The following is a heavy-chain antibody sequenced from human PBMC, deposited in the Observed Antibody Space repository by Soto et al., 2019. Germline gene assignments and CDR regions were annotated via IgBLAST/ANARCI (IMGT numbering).Heavy chain of an antibody. J-gene: IGHJ4*02. CDR1: GVSISSGGYY. CDR2: IYYSGST. V-gene: IGHV4-39*01. CDR3: ASQHYYDSSGYYVVY. D-gene: IGHD3-22*01. Sequence: SETLSLTCTVSGVSISSGGYYWTWIRQHPQKGLEWIGHIYYSGSTYYNPSLKSRVTISVDTSKNQFSLKLSSVTAADTAVYYCASQHYYDSSGYYVVYSGQGTLVTVSS.